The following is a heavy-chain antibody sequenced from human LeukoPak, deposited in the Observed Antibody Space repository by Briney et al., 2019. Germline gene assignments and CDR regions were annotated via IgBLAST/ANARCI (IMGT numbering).Heavy chain of an antibody. CDR2: IRYDGSNK. V-gene: IGHV3-30*02. J-gene: IGHJ4*02. D-gene: IGHD3-22*01. CDR3: AKDPYDSGGSPHFDY. Sequence: GGSLRLPCAASGFTFSSYGMHWVRQAPGKGLEWVAFIRYDGSNKYYADSVKGRFTISRDNSKNTLYLQMNSLRAEDTAVYYCAKDPYDSGGSPHFDYWGQGTLVTVPS. CDR1: GFTFSSYG.